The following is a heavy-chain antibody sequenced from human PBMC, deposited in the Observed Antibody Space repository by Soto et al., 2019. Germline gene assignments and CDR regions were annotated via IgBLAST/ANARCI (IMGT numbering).Heavy chain of an antibody. Sequence: EVQLVESGGGLVQPGGSLRLSCAASGFTFSSYWMYWVRQAPGKGLGWVSRTNSDGSDTSYADSVKGRFTISRDNAKNTLYLQMNSLRAEDTAVYYCARDRGWSLFDYWGQGTLVTVSS. J-gene: IGHJ4*02. V-gene: IGHV3-74*01. CDR3: ARDRGWSLFDY. CDR1: GFTFSSYW. D-gene: IGHD6-19*01. CDR2: TNSDGSDT.